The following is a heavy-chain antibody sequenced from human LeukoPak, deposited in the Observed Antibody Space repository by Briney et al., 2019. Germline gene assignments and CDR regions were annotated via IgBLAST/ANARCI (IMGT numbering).Heavy chain of an antibody. D-gene: IGHD3-10*01. Sequence: ATVKVSCKDSGYTFTNYAMIRVRQAPRQPLEWTGWIRAYNGNTELAQKFQGRVTLVTDASTSTAYVELRSLTSVDTAVYFCARGGSRSRRGDVVFDIWGQGRLVTVS. CDR1: GYTFTNYA. CDR3: ARGGSRSRRGDVVFDI. J-gene: IGHJ3*02. V-gene: IGHV1-18*01. CDR2: IRAYNGNT.